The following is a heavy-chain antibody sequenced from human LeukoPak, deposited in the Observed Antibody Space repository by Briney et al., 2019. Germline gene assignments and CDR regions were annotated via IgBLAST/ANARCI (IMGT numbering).Heavy chain of an antibody. CDR3: AATLPKDIVATISIPFDY. Sequence: ASVKVSCKVSGYTLTELSMHWVRQAPGKGLEWMGGFDPEDGETIYAQKFKGRVTMTEDTSTDTAYMELSGLRSEDTAVYYCAATLPKDIVATISIPFDYWGQGTLVTVSS. CDR1: GYTLTELS. D-gene: IGHD5-12*01. J-gene: IGHJ4*02. CDR2: FDPEDGET. V-gene: IGHV1-24*01.